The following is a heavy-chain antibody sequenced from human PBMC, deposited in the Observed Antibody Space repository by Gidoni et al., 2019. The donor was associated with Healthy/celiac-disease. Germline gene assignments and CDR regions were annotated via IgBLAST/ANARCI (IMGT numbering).Heavy chain of an antibody. Sequence: VQLVQSGSEVRKPGASVKVYCKASGYTITSYYMHWVRQAPGQGLEWMGIISPSGGSTSYAQKFQGRVTMTMYTSASTVYMELCSLRSEDTAVDYCARGADLLVVATMWGLLDYWGQGTLVTVSS. CDR2: ISPSGGST. V-gene: IGHV1-46*01. D-gene: IGHD1-26*01. CDR3: ARGADLLVVATMWGLLDY. J-gene: IGHJ4*02. CDR1: GYTITSYY.